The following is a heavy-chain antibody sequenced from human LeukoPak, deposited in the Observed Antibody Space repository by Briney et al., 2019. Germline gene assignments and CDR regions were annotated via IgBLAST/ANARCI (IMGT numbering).Heavy chain of an antibody. V-gene: IGHV4-59*01. J-gene: IGHJ4*02. CDR3: AGGYSYGPPLD. CDR2: IYYSGST. Sequence: SETLSLTCTVSGGSISSYCWSWIRQPPGKGLEWIGYIYYSGSTNYNPSLKSRVTISLDTSKNQFSLRLSSVTAADTAVYYCAGGYSYGPPLDWGQGTLVTVSS. D-gene: IGHD5-18*01. CDR1: GGSISSYC.